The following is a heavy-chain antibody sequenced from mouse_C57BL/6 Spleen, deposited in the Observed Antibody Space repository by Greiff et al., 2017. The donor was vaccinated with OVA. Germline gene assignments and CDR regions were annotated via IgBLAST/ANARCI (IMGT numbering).Heavy chain of an antibody. J-gene: IGHJ2*01. V-gene: IGHV1-53*01. CDR3: AQDDYHDLDY. CDR2: INPSSGGT. CDR1: GYTFTSYW. Sequence: QVQLQQPGTELVKPGASVKLSCKASGYTFTSYWMHWVKQRPGQGLEWIGNINPSSGGTNYNEKFKSKATLTVDKSSSTAYMQLRSLTSEDSAVYDSAQDDYHDLDYWGQGTTLTVSS. D-gene: IGHD2-4*01.